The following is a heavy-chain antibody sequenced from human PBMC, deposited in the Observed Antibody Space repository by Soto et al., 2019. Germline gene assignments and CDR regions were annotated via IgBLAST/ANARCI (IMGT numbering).Heavy chain of an antibody. Sequence: ASFKLCWKACGDGFTSSGSSWLRQSPGQGLEWMGWISAYNGNTNYAQKLQGRVTMTTDTSTSTAYMELRSLRSDDTAVYYCARIRGYSSSWPGNWFDPWGQGTLVTVSS. D-gene: IGHD6-13*01. CDR3: ARIRGYSSSWPGNWFDP. J-gene: IGHJ5*02. V-gene: IGHV1-18*01. CDR1: GDGFTSSG. CDR2: ISAYNGNT.